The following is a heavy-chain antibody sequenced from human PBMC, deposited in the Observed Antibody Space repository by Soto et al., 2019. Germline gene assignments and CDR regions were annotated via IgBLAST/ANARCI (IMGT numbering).Heavy chain of an antibody. CDR3: ARAWGLRLGELSLLLDY. V-gene: IGHV1-69*13. J-gene: IGHJ4*02. CDR1: GCTFSSYA. CDR2: IIPIFGTA. Sequence: SVKVSFKASGCTFSSYAISWVRQAPGQGLEWMGGIIPIFGTANYAQKFQGRVTITADESTSTAYMELSSLRSEDTAVYYCARAWGLRLGELSLLLDYWGQGTLVTVSS. D-gene: IGHD3-16*02.